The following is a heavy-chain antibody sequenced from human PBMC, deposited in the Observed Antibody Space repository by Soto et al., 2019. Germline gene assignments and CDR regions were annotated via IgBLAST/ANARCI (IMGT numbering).Heavy chain of an antibody. D-gene: IGHD2-8*01. V-gene: IGHV1-2*02. CDR3: ARADCTNGVCYVYYYYGMDV. J-gene: IGHJ6*02. Sequence: SVDVSCKASGYTFTGYYMHWVRQAPVQGREWMGWINPNSGVTNYAQRFQGRVTMTRDTSISTAYMELSRLRSDDTAVYYCARADCTNGVCYVYYYYGMDVWGQGTTVTVSS. CDR1: GYTFTGYY. CDR2: INPNSGVT.